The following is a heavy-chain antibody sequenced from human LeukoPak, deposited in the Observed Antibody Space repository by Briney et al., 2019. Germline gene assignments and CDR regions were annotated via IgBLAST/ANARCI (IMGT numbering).Heavy chain of an antibody. V-gene: IGHV4-38-2*02. CDR1: GYSISSGYY. CDR2: VYHSGTT. Sequence: SETLSLTCTVSGYSISSGYYWGWIRQPPGKGLEWIGTVYHSGTTYYTPSLKNRVTISVDTSKNQFSLKLNSVTAADTAVYFCARSDGYGLVGIWGQGTMVTVSS. CDR3: ARSDGYGLVGI. D-gene: IGHD3-10*01. J-gene: IGHJ3*02.